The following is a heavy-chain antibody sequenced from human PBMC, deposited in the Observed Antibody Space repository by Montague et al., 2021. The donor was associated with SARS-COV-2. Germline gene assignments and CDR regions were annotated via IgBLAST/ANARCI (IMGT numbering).Heavy chain of an antibody. CDR1: GDSVSSSTVA. V-gene: IGHV6-1*01. CDR3: ARQDTSGWLTFDY. D-gene: IGHD6-19*01. Sequence: CAISGDSVSSSTVAWNWLRQSPSRGLEWLGRTYFRSSFYNDYALSVKSRLNIQPDSAKNQFSLQLTSVTPEDTAIYYCARQDTSGWLTFDYWGQGNLVTVSS. CDR2: TYFRSSFYN. J-gene: IGHJ4*02.